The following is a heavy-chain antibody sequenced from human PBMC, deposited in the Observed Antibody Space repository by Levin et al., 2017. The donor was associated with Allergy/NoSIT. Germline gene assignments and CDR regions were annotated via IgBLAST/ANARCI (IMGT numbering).Heavy chain of an antibody. J-gene: IGHJ3*02. V-gene: IGHV1-46*01. CDR2: INPSGGST. D-gene: IGHD6-13*01. CDR3: ARVSWHDAFDI. CDR1: GYTFTTYY. Sequence: ASVKVSCKASGYTFTTYYMHWVRQAPGQGLEWMGIINPSGGSTTYAQKFQGRVTMTRDTSTSTVYMDLSSLRSEDTAVYYCARVSWHDAFDIWGQGTMVTVSS.